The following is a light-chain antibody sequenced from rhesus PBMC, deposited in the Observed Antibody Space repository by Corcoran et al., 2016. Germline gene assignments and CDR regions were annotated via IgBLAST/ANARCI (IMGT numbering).Light chain of an antibody. CDR2: KSS. Sequence: DIQMTQSPSSLSASVGDRVTITCRASENVNNYLNWYQQKPGKAPKLLIYKSSTLQSGVPSRFSGIGFGTDYTFTISSLQPEDVATYYCQHGYVTPLTFGGGTKVELK. J-gene: IGKJ4*01. CDR1: ENVNNY. CDR3: QHGYVTPLT. V-gene: IGKV1-74*01.